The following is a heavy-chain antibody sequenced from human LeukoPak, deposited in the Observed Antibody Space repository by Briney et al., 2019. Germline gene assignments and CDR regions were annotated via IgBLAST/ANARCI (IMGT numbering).Heavy chain of an antibody. CDR3: ARGKITIFGVVPMDV. CDR2: IYTSGST. CDR1: GGSISSYY. V-gene: IGHV4-4*07. Sequence: SETLSLTCTVSGGSISSYYWSWIRQPAGKGLEWIGRIYTSGSTNYNPSLKSRVTMSVDTSKNQLSLKLSSVTAADTAVYYCARGKITIFGVVPMDVWGKGTTVTVSS. D-gene: IGHD3-3*01. J-gene: IGHJ6*03.